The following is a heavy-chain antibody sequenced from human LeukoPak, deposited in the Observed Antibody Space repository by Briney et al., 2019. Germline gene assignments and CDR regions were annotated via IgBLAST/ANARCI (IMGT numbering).Heavy chain of an antibody. J-gene: IGHJ4*02. CDR2: IYHSGST. Sequence: SETLSLTCTVSGYSISSGYYWGWIRQPPGKGLEWIGSIYHSGSTYYNPSLKSRVTISVDTSKNQFSLKLSSVTAADTAVYYCARALYDSSGYQDYWGQGTLVTVSS. CDR1: GYSISSGYY. D-gene: IGHD3-22*01. V-gene: IGHV4-38-2*02. CDR3: ARALYDSSGYQDY.